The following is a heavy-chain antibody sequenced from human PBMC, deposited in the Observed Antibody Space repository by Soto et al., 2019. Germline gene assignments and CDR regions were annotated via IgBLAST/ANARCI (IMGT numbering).Heavy chain of an antibody. CDR3: ARDSVGGGLNY. D-gene: IGHD1-26*01. J-gene: IGHJ4*02. CDR2: LYSNGAT. CDR1: GFTVSDHF. V-gene: IGHV3-53*01. Sequence: EVQLVESGGNLIQPGKSLKLSCVASGFTVSDHFISWVRQAPGKVLEWVSTLYSNGATYYADSVKDRFTIYSDNSKNTVYLQLNSRRVGDTAFYYCARDSVGGGLNYWGRGTLVTVSS.